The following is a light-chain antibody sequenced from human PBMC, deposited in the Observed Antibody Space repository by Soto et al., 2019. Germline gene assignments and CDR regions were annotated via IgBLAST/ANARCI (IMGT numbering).Light chain of an antibody. V-gene: IGKV3-11*01. CDR3: QQRSTWRT. Sequence: EIVLTQSPATLSLSPGERATLSCRASQSVSSYFAWYQQKPGQAPRLLIYDASKRATGIPARFTGSGFGTDYTLTISSLEPEDFAVYYCQQRSTWRTFGQGTKVEIK. CDR2: DAS. J-gene: IGKJ1*01. CDR1: QSVSSY.